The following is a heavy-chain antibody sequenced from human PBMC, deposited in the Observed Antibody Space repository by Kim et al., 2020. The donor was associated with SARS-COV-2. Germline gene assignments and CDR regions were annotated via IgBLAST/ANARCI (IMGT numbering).Heavy chain of an antibody. V-gene: IGHV7-4-1*02. J-gene: IGHJ6*02. CDR3: ARGDENYYYGMDV. Sequence: YAQGFTGRFVFSLDTSVSTAYLQISSLKAEDTAVYYCARGDENYYYGMDVWGQGTTVTVSS.